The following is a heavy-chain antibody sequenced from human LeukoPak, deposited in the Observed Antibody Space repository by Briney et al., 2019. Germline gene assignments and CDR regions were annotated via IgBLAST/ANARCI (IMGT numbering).Heavy chain of an antibody. D-gene: IGHD3-9*01. CDR3: ARLESGLRYFDWFPDY. CDR2: IYYSGST. CDR1: GGSISSSIYC. Sequence: SETLSLTCTVSGGSISSSIYCWGWIRQPPGQGLEWNGSIYYSGSTYYNPSLKSRVTISVDTSKNQFSLKLSSVTAADTAVYYCARLESGLRYFDWFPDYWGQGTLVTVSS. J-gene: IGHJ4*02. V-gene: IGHV4-39*01.